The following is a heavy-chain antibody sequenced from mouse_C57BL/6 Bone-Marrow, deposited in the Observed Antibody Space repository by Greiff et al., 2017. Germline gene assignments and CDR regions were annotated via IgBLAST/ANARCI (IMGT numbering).Heavy chain of an antibody. V-gene: IGHV1-55*01. J-gene: IGHJ1*03. CDR3: ARPYYSNYWYFDV. CDR2: IYPVSGST. CDR1: GYTFTSYW. D-gene: IGHD2-5*01. Sequence: QVQLQQSGAELVKPGASVKMSCKASGYTFTSYWITWVKQRPGQGLEWIGDIYPVSGSTNYNEKFKSKATVTVDTSSSTAYMQLSSLTSEDSAVYYCARPYYSNYWYFDVWGKGTTVTVSS.